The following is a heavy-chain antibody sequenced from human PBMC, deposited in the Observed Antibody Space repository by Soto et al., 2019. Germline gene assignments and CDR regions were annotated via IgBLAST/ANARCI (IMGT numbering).Heavy chain of an antibody. CDR1: GYRFSSFW. Sequence: PGESLKISCKISGYRFSSFWIAWVRQKPGKGLEWMGIIYPGDATTRYSPSFQGQVTISADKSISTAYLQWSSLKASDTAMYYCARKGYSYGFDYWGQGTLVTVSS. V-gene: IGHV5-51*01. CDR2: IYPGDATT. D-gene: IGHD5-18*01. CDR3: ARKGYSYGFDY. J-gene: IGHJ4*02.